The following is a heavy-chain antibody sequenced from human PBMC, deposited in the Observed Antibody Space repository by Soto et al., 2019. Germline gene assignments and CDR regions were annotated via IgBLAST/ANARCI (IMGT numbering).Heavy chain of an antibody. CDR1: GYTFTGYY. V-gene: IGHV1-2*02. CDR2: INPNSGGT. J-gene: IGHJ4*02. Sequence: QVQLVQSGAEVKKPGASVKVSCKASGYTFTGYYMHWVRQAPGQGLEWMGGINPNSGGTNYAQKFQGRVTMTRDTSISTAYMELSRLRSDDTAGYYCARDPIRDGYNEGRFDYWGQGTLVTVSS. D-gene: IGHD5-12*01. CDR3: ARDPIRDGYNEGRFDY.